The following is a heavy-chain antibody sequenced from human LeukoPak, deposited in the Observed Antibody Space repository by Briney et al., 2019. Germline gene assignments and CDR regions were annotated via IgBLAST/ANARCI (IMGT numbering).Heavy chain of an antibody. CDR2: IYSGGST. CDR1: GFTVSSNY. Sequence: GGSLRLSCAASGFTVSSNYMSWVRQAPGKGLEWVSVIYSGGSTYYADSVKGRFTISRDNSKNTLYLQMNSLRAEDTAVYYCARDRSITIFGVVAWGQGALVTVSS. V-gene: IGHV3-53*05. D-gene: IGHD3-3*01. CDR3: ARDRSITIFGVVA. J-gene: IGHJ5*02.